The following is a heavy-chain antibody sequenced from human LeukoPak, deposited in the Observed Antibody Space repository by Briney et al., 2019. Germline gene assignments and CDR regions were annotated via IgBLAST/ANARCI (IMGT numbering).Heavy chain of an antibody. J-gene: IGHJ4*02. Sequence: GGTLSLSCASSGFTFGDYCMSWIRQPPGKGLEWVSGINWNGGSQGYADSVKRRFTISRDNAKNSLYLQMNSRRAEDTALYYCARANSSGWYFDYRGQGTLVTVSS. D-gene: IGHD6-19*01. CDR1: GFTFGDYC. V-gene: IGHV3-20*04. CDR3: ARANSSGWYFDY. CDR2: INWNGGSQ.